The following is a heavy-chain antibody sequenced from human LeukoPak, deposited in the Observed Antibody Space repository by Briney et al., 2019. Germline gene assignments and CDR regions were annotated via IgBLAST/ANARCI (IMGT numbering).Heavy chain of an antibody. V-gene: IGHV4-34*01. CDR2: INHSGST. CDR1: GGSFSGYY. Sequence: PSETLSLTCAVYGGSFSGYYWSWIRQPPGKGLEWIGEINHSGSTNYNPSLKSRVTISVDTSKNQFSLELSSVTAADTAVYYCASRNYDFWSGYSTYYFDYWGQGTLVTVSS. CDR3: ASRNYDFWSGYSTYYFDY. J-gene: IGHJ4*02. D-gene: IGHD3-3*01.